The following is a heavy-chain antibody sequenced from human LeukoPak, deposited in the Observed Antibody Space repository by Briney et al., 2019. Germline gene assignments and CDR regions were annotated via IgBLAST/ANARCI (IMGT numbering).Heavy chain of an antibody. CDR2: IYPSGST. D-gene: IGHD5-18*01. CDR1: GGSISSYF. V-gene: IGHV4-4*07. CDR3: ARVSATWIPAVNYYYGMDV. J-gene: IGHJ6*02. Sequence: PSETLSLTCTVSGGSISSYFWSWMRQPAGKGLDWIGRIYPSGSTNYNPSLKSRVNMSVDTSKNQFSLKLSSVTAAVTAVYYCARVSATWIPAVNYYYGMDVWGHGTTVTVSS.